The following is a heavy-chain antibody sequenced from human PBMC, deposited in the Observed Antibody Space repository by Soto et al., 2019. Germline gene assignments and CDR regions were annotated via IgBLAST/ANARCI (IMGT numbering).Heavy chain of an antibody. CDR1: GFTFDDYV. D-gene: IGHD6-19*01. CDR3: AKGVGAVAASAADY. Sequence: EVQLVESGGGLVQPGRSLRLSCAASGFTFDDYVMHWVRQAPGKGLEWVSGISWNSGSIGYADSVKGRFTISRDNAKNSLYLQMKSLRAEDTALYYCAKGVGAVAASAADYWGQGTLVTVSS. J-gene: IGHJ4*02. V-gene: IGHV3-9*01. CDR2: ISWNSGSI.